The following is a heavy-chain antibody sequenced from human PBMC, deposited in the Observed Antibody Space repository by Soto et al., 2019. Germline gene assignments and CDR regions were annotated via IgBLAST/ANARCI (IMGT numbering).Heavy chain of an antibody. CDR2: FDPEDGET. V-gene: IGHV1-24*01. CDR3: ATRYHDYGVGGASFDY. CDR1: GYTLTELS. J-gene: IGHJ4*02. D-gene: IGHD4-17*01. Sequence: QVQLVQSGAEVKKPGASVKVSCKVSGYTLTELSMHWVRRAPGKGLEWMGGFDPEDGETIYAQKFQGKVTMTEDTSTDTAYTELSSLRSEDTAVYDCATRYHDYGVGGASFDYWGQGTLVTVSS.